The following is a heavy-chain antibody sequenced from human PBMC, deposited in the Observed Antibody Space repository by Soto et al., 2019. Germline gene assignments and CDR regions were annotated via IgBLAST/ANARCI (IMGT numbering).Heavy chain of an antibody. D-gene: IGHD4-17*01. CDR3: VREAAYGVWFAGGYFDL. V-gene: IGHV1-2*02. Sequence: GASVKVCCKASGYTFTGHYIHWVRQAPGQGPEWMGEIGPASGDTRYAQKFQGRVTMTRDTSITTVYMELNSMRAEDTGVYFCVREAAYGVWFAGGYFDLWGQGTQVTVSS. CDR1: GYTFTGHY. CDR2: IGPASGDT. J-gene: IGHJ4*02.